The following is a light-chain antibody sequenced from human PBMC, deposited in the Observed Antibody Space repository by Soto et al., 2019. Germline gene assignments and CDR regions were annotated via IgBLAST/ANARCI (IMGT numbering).Light chain of an antibody. CDR1: SSDVGGYDF. J-gene: IGLJ3*02. Sequence: QSVLTQPASVSGSPGQSITISCTGTSSDVGGYDFVSWYQQRPGKAPKLIIYDVSNRPSGVSNRFSGAKSGNTASLSISGLQAADEADYYCTSYTRSDIGVFGGGTKLTV. CDR2: DVS. V-gene: IGLV2-14*01. CDR3: TSYTRSDIGV.